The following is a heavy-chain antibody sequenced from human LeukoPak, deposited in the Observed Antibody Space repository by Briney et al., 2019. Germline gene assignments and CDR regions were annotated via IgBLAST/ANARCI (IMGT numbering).Heavy chain of an antibody. CDR1: GFTFSSYS. Sequence: PGGSLRLSCAASGFTFSSYSMNWVRQAPGKGLEWVSSISSSSSYIYYADSVKGRFTISRDNAKNSLYLQMNSLRAEVTAVYYCARDVYYGSGSPRLDYWGQGTLVTVSS. V-gene: IGHV3-21*01. CDR3: ARDVYYGSGSPRLDY. D-gene: IGHD3-10*01. CDR2: ISSSSSYI. J-gene: IGHJ4*02.